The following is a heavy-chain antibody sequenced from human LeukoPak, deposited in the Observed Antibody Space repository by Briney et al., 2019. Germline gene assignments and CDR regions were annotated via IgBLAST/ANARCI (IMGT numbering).Heavy chain of an antibody. CDR1: GYTFTSYG. Sequence: ASVKVSCKASGYTFTSYGISWVRQAPGQGLEWMGWISAYNGNTNNAQKFQGRVTMTTDTSTRTSYMELRSLRSDDTAVYYCARKSLSGWYNYYYMDVWGKGTTVTVSS. V-gene: IGHV1-18*01. D-gene: IGHD6-19*01. J-gene: IGHJ6*03. CDR2: ISAYNGNT. CDR3: ARKSLSGWYNYYYMDV.